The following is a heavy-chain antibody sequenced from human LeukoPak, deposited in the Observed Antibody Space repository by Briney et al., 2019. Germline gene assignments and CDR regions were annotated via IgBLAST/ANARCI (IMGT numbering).Heavy chain of an antibody. D-gene: IGHD4-23*01. CDR3: ARAVGEATDYGGMGDYFDY. J-gene: IGHJ4*02. Sequence: PSETLSLTCTVSGGSISSGGYYWSWIRQHPGKGLEWIGYIYYSGSTYYNPSLKSRVTISVDTSKNQFSLKLSSVTAADTAVYYCARAVGEATDYGGMGDYFDYWGQGTLVTVSS. V-gene: IGHV4-31*03. CDR2: IYYSGST. CDR1: GGSISSGGYY.